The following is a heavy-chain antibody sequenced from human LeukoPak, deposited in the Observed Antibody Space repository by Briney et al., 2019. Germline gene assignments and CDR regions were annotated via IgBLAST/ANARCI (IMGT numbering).Heavy chain of an antibody. Sequence: GGSLRLSCAASGFTFNDYWMTWFRQAPGKGLEWVANIKQDGTEIFYVDSVRGRFIISRDDAENSLYLQMNSLRVEDTAIYYCARTPDGADYWGQGTLVTVSS. J-gene: IGHJ4*02. CDR2: IKQDGTEI. CDR3: ARTPDGADY. CDR1: GFTFNDYW. V-gene: IGHV3-7*01. D-gene: IGHD3-10*01.